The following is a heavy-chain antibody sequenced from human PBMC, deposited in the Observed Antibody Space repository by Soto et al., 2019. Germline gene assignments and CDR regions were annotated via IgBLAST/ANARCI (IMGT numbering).Heavy chain of an antibody. V-gene: IGHV4-61*01. J-gene: IGHJ4*02. D-gene: IGHD6-6*01. CDR3: ARAPSGPGAARPRGRGYYFDY. CDR2: IYYSGST. CDR1: GGSVSSGSYY. Sequence: QVQLQESGPGLVKPSETLSLTCTVSGGSVSSGSYYWSWIRQPPGKGLEWIGYIYYSGSTNYNPSLKSRVTISVDTSKNQFSLKLSSVTAADTAVYYCARAPSGPGAARPRGRGYYFDYWGQGTLVTVSS.